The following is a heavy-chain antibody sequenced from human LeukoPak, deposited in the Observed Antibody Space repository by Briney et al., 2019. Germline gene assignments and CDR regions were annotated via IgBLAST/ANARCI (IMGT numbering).Heavy chain of an antibody. V-gene: IGHV3-23*01. CDR3: TKDHFGVPEY. Sequence: GGSLRLSCAASGFNFGTYTMSWVRQAPGKGLEWVSAISPSGLSTYYADSVKGRFTVSRDNSNNTLLLQMSGVRAEDTAIYYCTKDHFGVPEYWGQGTLVTVSS. J-gene: IGHJ4*02. CDR2: ISPSGLST. CDR1: GFNFGTYT. D-gene: IGHD6-6*01.